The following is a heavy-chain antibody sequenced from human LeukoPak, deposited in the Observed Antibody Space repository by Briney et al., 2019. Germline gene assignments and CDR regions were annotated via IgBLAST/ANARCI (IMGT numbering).Heavy chain of an antibody. Sequence: GGSLRLSCAASEFPFSSYSMNWVRQAPGKGLEWVSSISSSSNIYYADSVKGRFAISRDNAKNALYLQMNSLRAEDTAVYYCARGAGYCTSSSCHLWSDYWGQGTLVTVSS. V-gene: IGHV3-21*01. J-gene: IGHJ4*02. D-gene: IGHD2-15*01. CDR1: EFPFSSYS. CDR2: ISSSSNI. CDR3: ARGAGYCTSSSCHLWSDY.